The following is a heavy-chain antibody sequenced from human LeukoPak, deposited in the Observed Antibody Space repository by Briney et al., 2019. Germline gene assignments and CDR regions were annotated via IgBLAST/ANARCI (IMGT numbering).Heavy chain of an antibody. J-gene: IGHJ4*02. CDR3: AKDIGGYGAYFDY. Sequence: GGSLRLSCAASGFTFDDYAMHWVRQAPGKGLEWVSGISWNSGSIGYADSVKGRFTLSRDNAKNSLYLQMNSLRAEDTALYYCAKDIGGYGAYFDYWGQGTLVTVSS. CDR1: GFTFDDYA. V-gene: IGHV3-9*01. CDR2: ISWNSGSI. D-gene: IGHD4-17*01.